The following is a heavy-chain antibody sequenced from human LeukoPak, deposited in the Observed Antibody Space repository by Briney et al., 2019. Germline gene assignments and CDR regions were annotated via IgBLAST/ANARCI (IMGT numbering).Heavy chain of an antibody. V-gene: IGHV4-30-4*01. CDR3: ARPYYYDSRIDP. CDR1: GGSISSGGYY. J-gene: IGHJ5*02. Sequence: PSETLSLTCTVSGGSISSGGYYWSWIRQPPGKGLEWIAYMYYSGSTYYNPSLKSRVTMSADTSKNQLSLKLSSVTAAHTAVYYCARPYYYDSRIDPWGQGILVTVSS. CDR2: MYYSGST. D-gene: IGHD3-22*01.